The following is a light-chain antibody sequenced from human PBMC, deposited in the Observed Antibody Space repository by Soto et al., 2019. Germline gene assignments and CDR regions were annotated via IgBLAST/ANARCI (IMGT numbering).Light chain of an antibody. CDR2: DAS. V-gene: IGKV1-33*01. CDR1: QDMSNY. Sequence: DIQMTQSPSSLSASVVDRVTITCQASQDMSNYLNWYQQKPGKAPKLLIYDASNLETGVPSRFSGSGSGTDFTFTISSLQPEDIATYYCQQYDNLLSLTFGGGTKVEIK. J-gene: IGKJ4*01. CDR3: QQYDNLLSLT.